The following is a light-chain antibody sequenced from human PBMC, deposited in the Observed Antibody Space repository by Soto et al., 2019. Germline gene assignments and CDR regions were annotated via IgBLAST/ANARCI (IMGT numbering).Light chain of an antibody. CDR1: NSDLGTYNL. CDR2: EVT. CDR3: CSYVGSNIFYV. V-gene: IGLV2-23*02. Sequence: QSVLTQPASVSGSPGQSITISCTGTNSDLGTYNLVSRYQQHPGKAPKTIIYEVTKRPSGVSKRFSGSKSGNTASLTISGLQAEDEADYYCCSYVGSNIFYVFGTGTKVTVL. J-gene: IGLJ1*01.